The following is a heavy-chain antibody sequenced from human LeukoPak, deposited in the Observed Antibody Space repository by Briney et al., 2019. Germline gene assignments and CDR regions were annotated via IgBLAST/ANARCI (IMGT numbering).Heavy chain of an antibody. CDR1: GFTFNNYG. V-gene: IGHV3-33*01. J-gene: IGHJ4*02. Sequence: GGSLRLSCAASGFTFNNYGMHWVRQAPGMGLEWVAARWYDGSNKYYADSVKGRFTISRDNSKNTLYLQMNSLRAEDTALYYCARGQEYYYDSSAYSKFDYWGQGTLVTVSS. CDR2: RWYDGSNK. D-gene: IGHD3-22*01. CDR3: ARGQEYYYDSSAYSKFDY.